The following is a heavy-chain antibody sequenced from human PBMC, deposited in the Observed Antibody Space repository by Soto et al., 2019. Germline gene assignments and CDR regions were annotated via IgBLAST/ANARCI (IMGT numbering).Heavy chain of an antibody. CDR3: ARGRSWYGSVNLDY. Sequence: EVQLVESGGGLVKPGGSLRLSCAASGFTFSSYSMNWVRQAPGKGLEWVSSISSSSSYIYYADSVKGRFTISRDNAKNSLYLQMNSLRAEDTAVYYCARGRSWYGSVNLDYWGQGTLVTVSS. CDR2: ISSSSSYI. V-gene: IGHV3-21*01. D-gene: IGHD6-13*01. CDR1: GFTFSSYS. J-gene: IGHJ4*02.